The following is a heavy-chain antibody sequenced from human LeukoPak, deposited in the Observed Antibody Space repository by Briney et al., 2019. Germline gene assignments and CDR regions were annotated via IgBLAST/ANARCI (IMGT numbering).Heavy chain of an antibody. V-gene: IGHV3-20*04. CDR3: AGGDRNGWYFDY. Sequence: PGGSLRLSCAASGFRFDDHGMSWVRQVPGKGLEWVSGINWSGASTGYGDSAKGRFTISRDNAKNSLHLQMNSLRAEDTALYYCAGGDRNGWYFDYWGQGILVTVSS. J-gene: IGHJ4*02. CDR1: GFRFDDHG. CDR2: INWSGAST. D-gene: IGHD6-19*01.